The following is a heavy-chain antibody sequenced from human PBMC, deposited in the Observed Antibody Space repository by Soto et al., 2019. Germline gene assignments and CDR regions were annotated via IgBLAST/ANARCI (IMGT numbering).Heavy chain of an antibody. CDR2: FSGRSGDT. CDR3: ARDSSAWPNYFDS. CDR1: GFSISTHA. Sequence: GGSLRLCCVASGFSISTHALTWVRQAQRKGLEWVSSFSGRSGDTYYAASVKGRFTISGDSSKNTVILQINNLRADDTALYYCARDSSAWPNYFDSWGQGIQVTVSS. J-gene: IGHJ4*02. V-gene: IGHV3-23*01. D-gene: IGHD6-19*01.